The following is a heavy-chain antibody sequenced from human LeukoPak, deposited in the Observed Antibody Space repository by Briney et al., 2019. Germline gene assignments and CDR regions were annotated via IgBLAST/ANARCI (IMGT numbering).Heavy chain of an antibody. V-gene: IGHV3-7*01. CDR1: GFTFSRHW. J-gene: IGHJ4*02. CDR3: ARGQDWNHDY. D-gene: IGHD1-1*01. CDR2: IREDGSDK. Sequence: PGGSLRLSCAASGFTFSRHWMSWVRQAPGKGLEWVANIREDGSDKYYVNSVKGRFTISRDNAKNSLYLQMNSLRVEDTAVYYCARGQDWNHDYWGQGTLVTVSS.